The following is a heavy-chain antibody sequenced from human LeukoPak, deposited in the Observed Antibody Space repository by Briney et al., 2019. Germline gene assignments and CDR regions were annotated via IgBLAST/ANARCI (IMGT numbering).Heavy chain of an antibody. V-gene: IGHV4-39*01. D-gene: IGHD2-2*01. CDR3: ARLGIDYQLQQRDF. CDR1: GGFISSSGNY. Sequence: SETLSLTCSVSGGFISSSGNYWGWIRQPPGKGLEWIGSIYYSGSTYYNLSLKSRVTISVDTSKNQSSLNLGSVTAADTAVYYCARLGIDYQLQQRDFWGQGILVTVSS. CDR2: IYYSGST. J-gene: IGHJ4*02.